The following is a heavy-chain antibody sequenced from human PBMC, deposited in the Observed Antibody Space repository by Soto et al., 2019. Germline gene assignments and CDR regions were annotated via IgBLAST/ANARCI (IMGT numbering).Heavy chain of an antibody. Sequence: AETLSHTCTVSGDSIRSYYWSWIRQPPGKGLEWIGYIYYSGYTSYNPSLKSRVTISVDTSKNQFSLKLNSVTAADTAVYYCARCFSGNYSSSPEEQYYFASWGQGTLGT. CDR3: ARCFSGNYSSSPEEQYYFAS. CDR1: GDSIRSYY. J-gene: IGHJ4*02. D-gene: IGHD1-26*01. V-gene: IGHV4-59*01. CDR2: IYYSGYT.